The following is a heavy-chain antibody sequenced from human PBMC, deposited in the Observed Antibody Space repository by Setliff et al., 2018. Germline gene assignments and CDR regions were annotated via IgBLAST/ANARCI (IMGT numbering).Heavy chain of an antibody. D-gene: IGHD1-20*01. Sequence: GGSLRLSCVGSGFSFSTYSMAWVRRAPGKGLQWVSGIYGGGGNGGRNTFYADSVKGRFTISRDNSKNTLYLQMNSLRAEDTALYHCAKDRVPDGIWDFDSWGPGSLVTVSS. CDR3: AKDRVPDGIWDFDS. CDR1: GFSFSTYS. CDR2: IYGGGGNGGRNT. V-gene: IGHV3-23*03. J-gene: IGHJ5*01.